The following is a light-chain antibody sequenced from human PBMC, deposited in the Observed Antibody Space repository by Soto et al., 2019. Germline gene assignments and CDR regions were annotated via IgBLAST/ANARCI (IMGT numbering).Light chain of an antibody. CDR2: GAS. V-gene: IGKV3-20*01. CDR3: QQYGSAPWT. J-gene: IGKJ1*01. Sequence: TQSKATLSVSPGERATLSCRASQSVSSNLAWYQQKPGQAPRLLIYGASSRATGIPDRFSGSGSGTDFTLTISRLEPEDFAVYYCQQYGSAPWTFGQGTKVDI. CDR1: QSVSSN.